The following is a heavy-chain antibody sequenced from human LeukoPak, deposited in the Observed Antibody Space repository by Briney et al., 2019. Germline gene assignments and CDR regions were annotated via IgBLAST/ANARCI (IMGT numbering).Heavy chain of an antibody. D-gene: IGHD6-13*01. CDR1: GGSFSGYY. CDR2: INHSGST. V-gene: IGHV4-34*01. CDR3: ARNVAAAGNTGFDP. Sequence: PSETLSLTCAVYGGSFSGYYWSWIRQPPGKGLEWIGEINHSGSTNYNPSLKSRVTISVDTSKNQFSLKLSSVTAADTAVYYCARNVAAAGNTGFDPWGQGTLVTVSS. J-gene: IGHJ5*02.